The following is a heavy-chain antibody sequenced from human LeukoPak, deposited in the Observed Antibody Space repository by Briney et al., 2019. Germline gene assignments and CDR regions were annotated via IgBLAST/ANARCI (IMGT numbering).Heavy chain of an antibody. CDR1: GGPISSGDYS. Sequence: SETPSLTCTVSGGPISSGDYSWSWIRQPPGKGLEWIGYIYYSGSTYYNPSLKSRVTISVDTSKNQFSLKLSSVTAADTAVYYCARVNYYYYGMDVWGQGTTVTVSS. CDR2: IYYSGST. J-gene: IGHJ6*02. CDR3: ARVNYYYYGMDV. V-gene: IGHV4-30-4*01.